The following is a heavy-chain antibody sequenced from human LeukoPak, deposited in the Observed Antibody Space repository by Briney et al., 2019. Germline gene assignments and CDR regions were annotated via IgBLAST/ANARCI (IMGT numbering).Heavy chain of an antibody. D-gene: IGHD2-2*02. CDR1: GFTFSTYA. CDR2: ISPNVGST. CDR3: ACLLATIPFDY. V-gene: IGHV3-23*01. J-gene: IGHJ4*02. Sequence: PGASLRLSCAASGFTFSTYAMSWVRQAPGKGLEWVSTISPNVGSTYYADSVKGRFTISRDNSKNTLYLQMDSLRAEDTAVYYCACLLATIPFDYWGQGTLVTVSS.